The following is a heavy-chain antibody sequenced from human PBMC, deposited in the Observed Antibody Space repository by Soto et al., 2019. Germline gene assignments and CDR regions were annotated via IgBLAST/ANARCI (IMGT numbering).Heavy chain of an antibody. V-gene: IGHV5-51*01. Sequence: LGASLKISCKGSGYSFTSYWIGWVRQMPGKGLEWMGIIYPGDSDTRYSPSFQGQVTISADKSISTAYLQWSSLKASDTAMYYCARHLYYGSGSYYPLYYYYGMDVCGQGTTVTVSS. CDR2: IYPGDSDT. CDR1: GYSFTSYW. CDR3: ARHLYYGSGSYYPLYYYYGMDV. D-gene: IGHD3-10*01. J-gene: IGHJ6*02.